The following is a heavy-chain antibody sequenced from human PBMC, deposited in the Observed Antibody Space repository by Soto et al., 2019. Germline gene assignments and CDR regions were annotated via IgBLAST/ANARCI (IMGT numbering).Heavy chain of an antibody. CDR2: ISSSGSTV. CDR3: EREGADDGFDI. J-gene: IGHJ3*02. D-gene: IGHD6-19*01. CDR1: GFTFSIYE. Sequence: AESLRLSCAASGFTFSIYEMNWVRQAPGKGQEWVSYISSSGSTVYNADSVQGRFTISRDNAKNSLYLQMNSLRAEDTAVYYCEREGADDGFDIWGQGTMVTVSS. V-gene: IGHV3-48*03.